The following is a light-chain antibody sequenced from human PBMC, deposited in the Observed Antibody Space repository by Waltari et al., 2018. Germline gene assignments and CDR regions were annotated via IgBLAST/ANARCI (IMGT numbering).Light chain of an antibody. CDR2: TAS. CDR1: QGISSY. CDR3: QQVHSSPFT. J-gene: IGKJ3*01. V-gene: IGKV1-9*01. Sequence: DIQLTQSPSFLSASVGDRVTITCRSSQGISSYLAWYQQKAGQAPKLLIHTASTLQGGVPSRFSGSGSGTDFTLTIRSLQPEDFATYYCQQVHSSPFTFGPGTKVDIK.